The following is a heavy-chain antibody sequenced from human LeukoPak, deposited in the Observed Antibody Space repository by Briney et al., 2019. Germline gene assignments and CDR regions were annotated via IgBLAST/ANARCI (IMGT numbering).Heavy chain of an antibody. CDR3: ARDFAGDRDY. CDR1: GFIFRNYW. D-gene: IGHD4-17*01. V-gene: IGHV3-74*01. J-gene: IGHJ4*02. Sequence: GGSLRLSCAASGFIFRNYWMHWVRQAPGEGLVWVARINPNGITTTYTDSVKGRSTISRDNAKNTLYLQMNSLRVEDTAVYYCARDFAGDRDYWGQGTLVTVSS. CDR2: INPNGITT.